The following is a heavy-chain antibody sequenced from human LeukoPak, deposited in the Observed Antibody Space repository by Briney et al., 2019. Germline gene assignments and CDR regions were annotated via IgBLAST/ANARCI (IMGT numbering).Heavy chain of an antibody. CDR3: TRGGGTSDY. Sequence: GGSLRLSCAASGFTFSSYWMHWVRQAPGKWLVWVSRINGDGSSTSYADSVTGRFSISRDNTRNTVYMQMNSLRAEDTAVYYCTRGGGTSDYWGQGTLVTVSS. J-gene: IGHJ4*02. CDR2: INGDGSST. D-gene: IGHD1-1*01. CDR1: GFTFSSYW. V-gene: IGHV3-74*01.